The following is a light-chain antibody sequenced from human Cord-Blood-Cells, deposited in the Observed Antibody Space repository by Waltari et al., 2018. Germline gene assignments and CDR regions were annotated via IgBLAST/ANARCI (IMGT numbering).Light chain of an antibody. CDR3: QQSYSTPLT. CDR1: QSISSY. CDR2: AAS. J-gene: IGKJ4*01. Sequence: DTQMTQSPSSLSASVGDSVNITCRASQSISSYLNWYQQKPGKAPKLLIYAASSLQSGVPSRFSGSGSGTDFTLTISSLQPEDFATYSCQQSYSTPLTFGGGTKVEIK. V-gene: IGKV1-39*01.